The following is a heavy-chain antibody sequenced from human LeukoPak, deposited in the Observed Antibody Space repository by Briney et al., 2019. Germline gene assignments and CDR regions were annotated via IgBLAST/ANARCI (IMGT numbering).Heavy chain of an antibody. CDR2: INPNSGGT. Sequence: VASVKVSCKASGYTFTGYYMHWVRQAPGQGLEWMGWINPNSGGTNYAQKFQGRVTMTRDTSISTAYMELSRLRSDDTAVYYCARDKARPSSTPVGWWGQGTLVTVSS. CDR3: ARDKARPSSTPVGW. V-gene: IGHV1-2*02. D-gene: IGHD2-2*01. J-gene: IGHJ4*02. CDR1: GYTFTGYY.